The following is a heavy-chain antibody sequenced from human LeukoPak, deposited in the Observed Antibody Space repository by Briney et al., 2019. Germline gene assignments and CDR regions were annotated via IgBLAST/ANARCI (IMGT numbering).Heavy chain of an antibody. V-gene: IGHV3-23*01. CDR3: AKGWSSAAMRSHFDY. CDR2: ISGSGGTT. CDR1: GXTFSSYA. Sequence: GGSLRLSFAASGXTFSSYAMNWVRQAPGKGLEWVSSISGSGGTTYSADSVKGRFTISRDTSKNTLYLQMKSLRAEDTAVYYCAKGWSSAAMRSHFDYWGQGTLVTVSS. J-gene: IGHJ4*02. D-gene: IGHD2-2*01.